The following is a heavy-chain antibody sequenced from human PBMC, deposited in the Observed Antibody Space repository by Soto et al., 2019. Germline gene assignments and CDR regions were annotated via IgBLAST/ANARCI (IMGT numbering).Heavy chain of an antibody. CDR1: SGTISSSNW. J-gene: IGHJ5*02. V-gene: IGHV4-4*02. CDR3: AGLGMVAAHREFDP. Sequence: QVQLQESGPGLVKPSGTLSLTCAVSSGTISSSNWWTWVRQPPGKGLEGIGEINQSGSPNYNPSLRSRSHISVNKSKGQFFPKPSSVTAADTAIYYCAGLGMVAAHREFDPWGQGTLVTVSS. D-gene: IGHD2-15*01. CDR2: INQSGSP.